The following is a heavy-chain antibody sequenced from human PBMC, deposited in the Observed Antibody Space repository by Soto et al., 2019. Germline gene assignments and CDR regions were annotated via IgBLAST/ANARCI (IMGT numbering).Heavy chain of an antibody. D-gene: IGHD2-21*02. CDR2: IHNSGSI. J-gene: IGHJ6*02. V-gene: IGHV4-30-4*08. CDR3: AREDDGGDSLDV. Sequence: PSETLSLTCTVSGDSISSDYYHWTWIRQSPGKGLEWIGYIHNSGSILYNTSLKNRVTISVDTSKNQFSLHLTSVTAAVMAVYFCAREDDGGDSLDVWGQGTTVTVSS. CDR1: GDSISSDYYH.